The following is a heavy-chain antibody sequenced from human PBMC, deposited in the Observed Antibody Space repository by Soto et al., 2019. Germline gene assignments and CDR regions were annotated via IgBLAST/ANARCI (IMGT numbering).Heavy chain of an antibody. V-gene: IGHV1-3*04. J-gene: IGHJ4*02. CDR3: AREGYDSSGYPLGY. D-gene: IGHD3-22*01. CDR2: INTGNGNT. Sequence: QVQLVQSGAEVKKPGASVKVSCKASGYTFTGNAMHWVRQAPGQRLEWMGWINTGNGNTEYSQKFQGRVTITRDTSATTTYMELSSLRSEDTAVYYCAREGYDSSGYPLGYWGQGTLVTGSS. CDR1: GYTFTGNA.